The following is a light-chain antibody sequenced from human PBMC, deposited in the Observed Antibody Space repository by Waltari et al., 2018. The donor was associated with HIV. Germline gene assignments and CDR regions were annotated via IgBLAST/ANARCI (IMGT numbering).Light chain of an antibody. CDR3: ATWDDTMSVV. CDR2: SND. V-gene: IGLV1-44*01. CDR1: PSHIGSNS. Sequence: QSPLTQTPSMSGPPGQRVNISCSGGPSHIGSNSVNWYRQLPGTAPKLLIYSNDHRPSSVPVRFSGSKAATSAFLVISGLQSDDEADYYCATWDDTMSVVFGGGTRLTVL. J-gene: IGLJ2*01.